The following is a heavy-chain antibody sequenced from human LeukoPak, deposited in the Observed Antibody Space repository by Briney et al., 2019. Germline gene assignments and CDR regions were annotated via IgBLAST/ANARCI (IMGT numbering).Heavy chain of an antibody. Sequence: KPSETLSLTCTVSGGSINSTNYYWGWIRQPPGKGLEWIGSIYYSGSTYYNPSLRSRVTISVDTSKNQFSLKLSSVTAADTAVYYCARHKGSYYVFYFDYWGQGTLVTVSS. J-gene: IGHJ4*02. D-gene: IGHD1-26*01. CDR1: GGSINSTNYY. CDR3: ARHKGSYYVFYFDY. CDR2: IYYSGST. V-gene: IGHV4-39*01.